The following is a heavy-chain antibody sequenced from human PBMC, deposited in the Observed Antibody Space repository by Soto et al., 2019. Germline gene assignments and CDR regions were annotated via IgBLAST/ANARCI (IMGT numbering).Heavy chain of an antibody. CDR3: ARDPLEGAFDI. J-gene: IGHJ3*02. CDR1: GFTVSSNY. V-gene: IGHV3-53*01. D-gene: IGHD1-1*01. Sequence: HPGGSLRLSCAASGFTVSSNYMSWVRQAPGKGLEWVSVIYSGGSTYYADSVKGRFTISRDNSKNTLYLQMNSLRAEDTAVYYCARDPLEGAFDIWGQGTMVTVSS. CDR2: IYSGGST.